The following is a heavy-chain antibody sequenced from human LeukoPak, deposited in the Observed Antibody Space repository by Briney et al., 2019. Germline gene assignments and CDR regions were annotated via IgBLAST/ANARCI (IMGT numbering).Heavy chain of an antibody. CDR1: GGSITSSSYY. Sequence: PSETLSLTCSVSGGSITSSSYYWAWIRQPPEKGLEWIGSIYYTGGTYYSPSLKSRVTITVDTSKNQFSLKLSSVTAADTAVYYCARTDASGSYLKGSDYFDYWGQGTLVTVSS. D-gene: IGHD1-26*01. CDR3: ARTDASGSYLKGSDYFDY. V-gene: IGHV4-39*01. J-gene: IGHJ4*02. CDR2: IYYTGGT.